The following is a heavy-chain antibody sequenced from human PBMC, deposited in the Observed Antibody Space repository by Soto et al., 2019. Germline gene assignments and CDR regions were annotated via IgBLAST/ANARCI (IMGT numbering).Heavy chain of an antibody. Sequence: QVQLVESGGGVVQPGRSLRLSCAASGFTFSSYAMHWVRQAPGKGLEWVAVISYDGSNKYYADSVKGRFTISRDNSKNTLDLQMNSLRAEDTAVYYCARESGSGWYRDPFDIWGQGTMVTVSS. D-gene: IGHD6-19*01. CDR3: ARESGSGWYRDPFDI. CDR2: ISYDGSNK. CDR1: GFTFSSYA. J-gene: IGHJ3*02. V-gene: IGHV3-30-3*01.